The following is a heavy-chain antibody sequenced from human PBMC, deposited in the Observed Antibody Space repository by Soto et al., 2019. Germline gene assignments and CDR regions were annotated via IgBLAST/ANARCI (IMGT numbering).Heavy chain of an antibody. CDR1: GFTFSSYG. J-gene: IGHJ6*02. CDR2: ISYDGSNK. V-gene: IGHV3-30*18. D-gene: IGHD2-15*01. Sequence: QVQLVESGGGVVQPGRSLRLSCAASGFTFSSYGMHWVRQAPGKGLEWVAVISYDGSNKYYADSVKGRFTISRDNSKNTLYRQTNSLRAEDTAVYYCAKDMKECSGGSCYPPTGMDVWGQGTTVTVSS. CDR3: AKDMKECSGGSCYPPTGMDV.